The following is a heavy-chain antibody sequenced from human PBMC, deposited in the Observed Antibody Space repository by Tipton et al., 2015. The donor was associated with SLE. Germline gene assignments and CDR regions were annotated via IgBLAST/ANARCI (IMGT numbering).Heavy chain of an antibody. CDR2: ISWNSGSI. CDR1: GFTFDDYA. Sequence: LRLSCAASGFTFDDYAMHWVRQAPGKGLEWVSGISWNSGSIGYADSVKGRFTISRDNAKNSLYLQMNSLRAEDTALYYCAKDNGSGLSDDAFDIWGQETMVTVSS. V-gene: IGHV3-9*01. CDR3: AKDNGSGLSDDAFDI. D-gene: IGHD6-19*01. J-gene: IGHJ3*02.